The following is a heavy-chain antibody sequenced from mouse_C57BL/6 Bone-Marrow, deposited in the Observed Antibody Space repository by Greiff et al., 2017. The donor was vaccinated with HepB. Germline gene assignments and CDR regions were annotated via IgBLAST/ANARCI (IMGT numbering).Heavy chain of an antibody. J-gene: IGHJ2*01. D-gene: IGHD1-2*01. Sequence: VQLQQSGAELVRPGASVKLSCKASGYTFTDYYINWVKQRPGQGLEWIARIYPGSGNTYYNEKFKGKATLTAEKSSSTAYMQLSSLTSEDSAVYFCARGGGRHWDYWGQGTTLTVSS. CDR2: IYPGSGNT. CDR3: ARGGGRHWDY. CDR1: GYTFTDYY. V-gene: IGHV1-76*01.